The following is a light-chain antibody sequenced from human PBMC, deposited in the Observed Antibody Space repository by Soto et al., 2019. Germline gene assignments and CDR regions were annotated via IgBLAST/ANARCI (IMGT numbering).Light chain of an antibody. J-gene: IGKJ1*01. CDR3: QQYNNWPPAWT. V-gene: IGKV3-15*01. CDR1: QSVRSN. Sequence: IVMTQSPATLSVSPGERATLSCRASQSVRSNLDWYQQKPGQSPRLLIYGASTRATGIPARFSGSGSGTQFTLTISSLQSEDFAVYYCQQYNNWPPAWTFGQGTKV. CDR2: GAS.